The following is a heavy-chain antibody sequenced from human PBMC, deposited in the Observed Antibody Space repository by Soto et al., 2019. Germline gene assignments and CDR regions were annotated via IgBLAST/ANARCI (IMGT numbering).Heavy chain of an antibody. J-gene: IGHJ4*02. D-gene: IGHD3-10*01. CDR1: GFTFSDHY. CDR2: IRDKANSYTT. Sequence: EVQLVESGGGLVQPGGSLRPSCAASGFTFSDHYMDWVRQAPGKGLEWVGLIRDKANSYTTEYAASVRGRFTISGDESKNSVYLQMNSLKTEDTAVYYCARRPGSGRSVDYWGQGTLVTVSS. V-gene: IGHV3-72*01. CDR3: ARRPGSGRSVDY.